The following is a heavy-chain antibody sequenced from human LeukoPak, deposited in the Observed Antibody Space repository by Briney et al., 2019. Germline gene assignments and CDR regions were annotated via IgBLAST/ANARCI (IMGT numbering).Heavy chain of an antibody. CDR1: GFTFSSYS. D-gene: IGHD2-2*01. V-gene: IGHV3-21*01. CDR3: ARVARGYCSSTSCYQDFDY. Sequence: GGSLGLSCAASGFTFSSYSMNWVRQAPAMRLQWVSSISSSSSYIYYADSVKGRLTISRDNAKNSLYLQMNSLRAEDTAVYYCARVARGYCSSTSCYQDFDYWGQGTLVTVSS. J-gene: IGHJ4*02. CDR2: ISSSSSYI.